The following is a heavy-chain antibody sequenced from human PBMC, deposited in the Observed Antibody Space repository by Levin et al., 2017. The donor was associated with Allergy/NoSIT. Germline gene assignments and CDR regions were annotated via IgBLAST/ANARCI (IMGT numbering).Heavy chain of an antibody. V-gene: IGHV4-59*01. J-gene: IGHJ6*03. Sequence: SETLSLTCTVSGGSISSYYWSWIRQPPGKGLEWIGYIYYSGSTNYNPSLKSRVTISVDTSKNQFSLKLSSVTAADTAVYYCASGVRGYSYGYYYYYYMDVWGKGTTVTVSS. CDR3: ASGVRGYSYGYYYYYYMDV. CDR1: GGSISSYY. CDR2: IYYSGST. D-gene: IGHD5-18*01.